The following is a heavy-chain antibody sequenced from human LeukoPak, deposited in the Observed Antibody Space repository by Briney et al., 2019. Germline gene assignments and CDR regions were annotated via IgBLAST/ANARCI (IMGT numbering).Heavy chain of an antibody. Sequence: ASVKVSCKASGYIFSSYVMHWVRQAPGQRLEWMGWINAANGNTKYSQKFQGRVTLIRDTSTSTAYMELRSLRSDDTAVYYCARARGYGGNWDYWGQGTLVTVSS. CDR1: GYIFSSYV. CDR2: INAANGNT. CDR3: ARARGYGGNWDY. D-gene: IGHD4-23*01. J-gene: IGHJ4*02. V-gene: IGHV1-3*01.